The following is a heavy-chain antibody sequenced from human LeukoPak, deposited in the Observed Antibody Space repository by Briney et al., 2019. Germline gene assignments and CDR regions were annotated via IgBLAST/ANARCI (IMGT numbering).Heavy chain of an antibody. Sequence: GGSLRLSCAASGFTFTNFAMNWVRQAPGKGLEWVSSITGNGGRAYYADSVKGWFTISRDNSMNTLHLQMNSLRAEDTAVYYCAKCPHYDGSGFYFDYWGQGALVTVSS. CDR1: GFTFTNFA. CDR3: AKCPHYDGSGFYFDY. V-gene: IGHV3-23*01. J-gene: IGHJ4*02. D-gene: IGHD3-22*01. CDR2: ITGNGGRA.